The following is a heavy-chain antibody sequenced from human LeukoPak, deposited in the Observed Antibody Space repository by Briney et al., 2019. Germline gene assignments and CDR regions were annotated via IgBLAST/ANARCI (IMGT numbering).Heavy chain of an antibody. V-gene: IGHV4-39*07. CDR3: ARVYYDYLLYKGGYYWYHFGMDV. CDR2: IYHSESV. CDR1: GGSIISKSYY. Sequence: SETLSLTCTVSGGSIISKSYYWGWVRQPPGKGLEWIGSIYHSESVYYNPSLKSRIAISMDTSNNQFSLNLNSLTAADTAAYYCARVYYDYLLYKGGYYWYHFGMDVWGQGTTVTVSS. D-gene: IGHD3-9*01. J-gene: IGHJ6*02.